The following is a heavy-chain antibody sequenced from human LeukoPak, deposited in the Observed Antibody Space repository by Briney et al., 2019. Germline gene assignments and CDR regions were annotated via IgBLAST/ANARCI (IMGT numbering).Heavy chain of an antibody. D-gene: IGHD3-10*01. J-gene: IGHJ3*02. CDR3: AKDIELLWFGELLYNAFDI. Sequence: GGSLRLSCAASGFTFDDYAMHWVRQAPGKGLEWVSGISWNSGSIGYADSVKGRFTISRDNAKNSLYLQMNSLRAEDTALYYRAKDIELLWFGELLYNAFDIWGQGTMVTVSS. CDR2: ISWNSGSI. V-gene: IGHV3-9*01. CDR1: GFTFDDYA.